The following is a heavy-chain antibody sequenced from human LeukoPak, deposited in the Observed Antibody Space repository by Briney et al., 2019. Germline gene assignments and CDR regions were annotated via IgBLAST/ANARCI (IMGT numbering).Heavy chain of an antibody. CDR3: ARPHGGYYGSGSYYNEGDY. D-gene: IGHD3-10*01. CDR2: IYYSGST. Sequence: SETLSLTCTVSGGSISSSSYYWGWIRQPPGKGLEWIGSIYYSGSTYYNPSLKSRVTISVDTSKNQFSLKLRSVTAADTAVYYCARPHGGYYGSGSYYNEGDYWGQGTLVTVSS. V-gene: IGHV4-39*01. CDR1: GGSISSSSYY. J-gene: IGHJ4*02.